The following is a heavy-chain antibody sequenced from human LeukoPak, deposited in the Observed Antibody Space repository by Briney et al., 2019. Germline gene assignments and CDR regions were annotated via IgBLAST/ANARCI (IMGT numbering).Heavy chain of an antibody. Sequence: ASVKVSCKASGYTFTSYDINWVRQATGQGLEWMGWMNPNSGNTGYAQKFQGRVTMTRNTSISTAYMELSSLRSEDTAVYYCARVRYDFWSGYNWFDPWGQGTLVTVSS. CDR2: MNPNSGNT. CDR3: ARVRYDFWSGYNWFDP. V-gene: IGHV1-8*01. D-gene: IGHD3-3*01. J-gene: IGHJ5*02. CDR1: GYTFTSYD.